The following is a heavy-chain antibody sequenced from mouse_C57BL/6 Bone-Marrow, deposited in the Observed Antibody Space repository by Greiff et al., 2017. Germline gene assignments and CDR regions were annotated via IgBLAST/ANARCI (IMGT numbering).Heavy chain of an antibody. D-gene: IGHD2-12*01. CDR2: ISSGGSYT. CDR3: AGLRLDY. Sequence: EVKLMESGGDLVKPGGSLKLSCAASGFTFSSYGMSWVRQTPDKRLEWVATISSGGSYTYYPDSVKGRFTISRDNAKNTLYLQMSSLKSEDTAMYYCAGLRLDYWGQGTTLTVSS. CDR1: GFTFSSYG. V-gene: IGHV5-6*01. J-gene: IGHJ2*01.